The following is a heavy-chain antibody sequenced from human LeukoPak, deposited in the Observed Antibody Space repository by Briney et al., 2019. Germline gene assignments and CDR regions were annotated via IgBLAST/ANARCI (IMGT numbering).Heavy chain of an antibody. V-gene: IGHV3-23*01. D-gene: IGHD6-19*01. CDR2: ISGSGDST. CDR1: GFTFSTYA. J-gene: IGHJ4*02. CDR3: ASQVHSSGWNFDY. Sequence: GGSLRLSCAASGFTFSTYAVNWVHQAPGKGLEWVSTISGSGDSTYYADSVKGRFTISGDNAKNSLYLQMNSLRAEDTAVYYCASQVHSSGWNFDYWGQGTLVTVSS.